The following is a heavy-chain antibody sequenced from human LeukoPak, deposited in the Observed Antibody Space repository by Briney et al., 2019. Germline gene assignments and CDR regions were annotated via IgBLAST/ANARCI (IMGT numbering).Heavy chain of an antibody. V-gene: IGHV3-30*18. Sequence: TGGSLRLSCVASGFNFSRNAMHWVRQAPGKGPEWVAIISYDGSDKYYADSVKGRFTISRDNSKNTLYLQMNSLSSEDTAVYYCAKPGYCSSATSCLNWFDPWGQGTLVTVSS. J-gene: IGHJ5*02. CDR3: AKPGYCSSATSCLNWFDP. CDR2: ISYDGSDK. CDR1: GFNFSRNA. D-gene: IGHD2-8*02.